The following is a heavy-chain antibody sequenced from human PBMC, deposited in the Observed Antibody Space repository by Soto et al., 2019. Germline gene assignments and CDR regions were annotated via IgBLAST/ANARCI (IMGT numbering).Heavy chain of an antibody. Sequence: GGSLRLSCTRGGFTFSDFAMSSVRQAPRRGLEWVSPPDGFGERPKYADSVKGRFTISRDNSMNTLYLQINNRGADDTPLPSFAKDPGNARYLGRWGKRTLSTVSS. CDR1: GFTFSDFA. CDR3: AKDPGNARYLGR. CDR2: PDGFGERP. D-gene: IGHD1-1*01. J-gene: IGHJ4*02. V-gene: IGHV3-23*01.